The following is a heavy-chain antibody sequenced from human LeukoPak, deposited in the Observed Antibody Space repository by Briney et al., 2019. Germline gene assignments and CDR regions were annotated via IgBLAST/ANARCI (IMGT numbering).Heavy chain of an antibody. CDR2: INHSGST. Sequence: PSETLSLTCAVYGGSFSDYYWSWIRQPPGKGLEWIGEINHSGSTNYNPSLKSRVTISVDRSKNQFSLKLSSVTAADTAVYYCARGSLEDDFWSGYYRNAFDIWGQGTMVTVSS. V-gene: IGHV4-34*01. CDR3: ARGSLEDDFWSGYYRNAFDI. CDR1: GGSFSDYY. D-gene: IGHD3-3*01. J-gene: IGHJ3*02.